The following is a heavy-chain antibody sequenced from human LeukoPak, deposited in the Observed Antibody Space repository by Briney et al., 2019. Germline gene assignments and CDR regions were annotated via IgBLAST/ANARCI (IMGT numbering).Heavy chain of an antibody. CDR1: GGTFISYA. D-gene: IGHD3-22*01. Sequence: ASVKVSCKASGGTFISYAISWVRQAPGQGLEWMGRIIPILGIANYAQKFQGRVTITADKSTSTAYMELSSLRSEDTAVYYCARNGSWDYYDSSGYYYDYWGQGTLVTVSS. CDR2: IIPILGIA. CDR3: ARNGSWDYYDSSGYYYDY. V-gene: IGHV1-69*04. J-gene: IGHJ4*02.